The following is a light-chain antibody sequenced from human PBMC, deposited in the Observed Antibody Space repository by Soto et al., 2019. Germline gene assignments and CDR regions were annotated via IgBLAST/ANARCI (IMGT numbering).Light chain of an antibody. CDR1: QSASGW. J-gene: IGKJ1*01. CDR3: QQYETFSGT. V-gene: IGKV1-5*01. CDR2: DAS. Sequence: DIHMPQSPSTLSAASRDTVTVTWRASQSASGWLAWYQQKPGEAPKLLIYDASALPRGVPSRFSGSGSGTKFTLTIASLQPDDFATYYCQQYETFSGTFGPGTNVDIK.